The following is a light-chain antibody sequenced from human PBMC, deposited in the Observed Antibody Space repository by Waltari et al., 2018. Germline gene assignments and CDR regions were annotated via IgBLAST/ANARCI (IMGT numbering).Light chain of an antibody. CDR1: RGSIASNY. CDR3: QSYDSSGWV. Sequence: NLMLTQPHSGSESPGKTVTVSCTRSRGSIASNYVQWFQTRPGSAPTTLSYEDHERLSGVADRFSGSMHRASNSASLVISGLRTEDEADYYCQSYDSSGWVFGGGTQLTGL. J-gene: IGLJ3*02. CDR2: EDH. V-gene: IGLV6-57*03.